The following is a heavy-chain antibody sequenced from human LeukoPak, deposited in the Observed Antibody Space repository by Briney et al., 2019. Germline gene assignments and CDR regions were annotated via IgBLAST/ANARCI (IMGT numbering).Heavy chain of an antibody. CDR2: INSDGSWT. CDR3: VSFYETY. Sequence: PGGSLRLSCAASGNYWMHWVRQALGKGLVWVSHINSDGSWTSYVDSVKGRFTISKDNAKNTVYLQMNSLRAEDTAVYYCVSFYETYWGRGTLVTVSS. V-gene: IGHV3-74*01. CDR1: GNYW. D-gene: IGHD2/OR15-2a*01. J-gene: IGHJ4*02.